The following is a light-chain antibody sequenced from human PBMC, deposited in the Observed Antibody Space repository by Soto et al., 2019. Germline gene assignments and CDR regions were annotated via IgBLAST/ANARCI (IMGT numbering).Light chain of an antibody. Sequence: QSVLTQPASVSGSPGQSITISCTGTSSDVGSYNLVSWYQQHPGKAPKLMIYEGSKRPSGVSNHFSGSKSGNTASLTISGLQAEDEADYYCCSYAGSSTYVLFGGGTKVTVL. CDR1: SSDVGSYNL. J-gene: IGLJ2*01. CDR2: EGS. V-gene: IGLV2-23*01. CDR3: CSYAGSSTYVL.